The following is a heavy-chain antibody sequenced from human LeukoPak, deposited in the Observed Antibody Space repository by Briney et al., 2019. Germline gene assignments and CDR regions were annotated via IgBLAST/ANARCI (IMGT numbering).Heavy chain of an antibody. CDR1: GFTFSSYW. Sequence: PGGSLRLSCAASGFTFSSYWMTWVRQAPGKGLEWVANIKQEGHEKYYVDSVKGRFTISRDNAKNSLYLQMNSLRAEDTAVYYCAGGRDVYRYWGQGTLVTVAS. J-gene: IGHJ4*02. V-gene: IGHV3-7*01. CDR3: AGGRDVYRY. CDR2: IKQEGHEK. D-gene: IGHD5-24*01.